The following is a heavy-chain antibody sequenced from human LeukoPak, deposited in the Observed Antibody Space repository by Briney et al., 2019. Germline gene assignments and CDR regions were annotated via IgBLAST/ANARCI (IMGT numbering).Heavy chain of an antibody. D-gene: IGHD4-17*01. Sequence: GGPLRLSCAASGFTFRSYSMNWVRQAPGKGLEWVSYFGGTSSTISYADSVKGRFTISRDNAKNSLYLQMNSLKDEDTAVYYCARDVDYGFDYWGQGTLVTVSS. V-gene: IGHV3-48*02. CDR1: GFTFRSYS. CDR3: ARDVDYGFDY. J-gene: IGHJ4*02. CDR2: FGGTSSTI.